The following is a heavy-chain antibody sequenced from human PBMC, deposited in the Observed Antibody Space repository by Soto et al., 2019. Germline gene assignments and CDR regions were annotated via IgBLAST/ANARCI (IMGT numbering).Heavy chain of an antibody. CDR2: IYHSGST. D-gene: IGHD3-22*01. J-gene: IGHJ4*02. CDR1: GGSINSTDW. CDR3: ARGVGGYDSSGYYFDY. V-gene: IGHV4-4*02. Sequence: QVQLQESGPGLVKPSGTLSLTCAVSGGSINSTDWWSWVRQPPGKGLEWIGEIYHSGSTNYNPSLKGRVTIAVDKSKNQFSLKLSSVTAADTAVYYCARGVGGYDSSGYYFDYWGQGTLVTVSS.